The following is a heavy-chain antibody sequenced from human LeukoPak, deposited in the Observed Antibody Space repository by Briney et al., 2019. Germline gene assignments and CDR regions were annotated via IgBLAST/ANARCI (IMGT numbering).Heavy chain of an antibody. CDR1: GFTFSNAW. J-gene: IGHJ6*04. CDR3: AELGITMIGGV. Sequence: GGSLRLSCAASGFTFSNAWMSWVRQAPGKGLEWVSYVSSSGSTIYYADSVKGRFTISRDNAKNSLYLQMNSLRAEDTAVYYCAELGITMIGGVWGKGTTVTISS. D-gene: IGHD3-10*02. V-gene: IGHV3-11*04. CDR2: VSSSGSTI.